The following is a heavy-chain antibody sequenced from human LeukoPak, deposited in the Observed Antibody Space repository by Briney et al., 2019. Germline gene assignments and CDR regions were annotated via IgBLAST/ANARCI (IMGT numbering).Heavy chain of an antibody. CDR1: GFTFSNYS. V-gene: IGHV3-21*01. J-gene: IGHJ4*02. CDR3: ATLLLGGSGSYLHLDY. Sequence: GGSLRLSCAASGFTFSNYSISWVRQAPGKGLEWVSSISSGSRYIYNADSVKGRFTISRDNAKNSLYLQMNSLRAEDTAVYYCATLLLGGSGSYLHLDYWGQGTLVTVSS. D-gene: IGHD3-10*01. CDR2: ISSGSRYI.